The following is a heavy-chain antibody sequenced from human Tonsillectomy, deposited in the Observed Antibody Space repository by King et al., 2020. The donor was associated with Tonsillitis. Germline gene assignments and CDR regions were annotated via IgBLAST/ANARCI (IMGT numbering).Heavy chain of an antibody. J-gene: IGHJ4*02. CDR1: GFTFSSYW. D-gene: IGHD5-12*01. CDR2: VKHDGGET. CDR3: ARGGSDSDY. Sequence: VQLVESGGGLVQPGGSLRLSCAASGFTFSSYWMTWVRQAPGKGLEWGANVKHDGGETNYVDSVKGRFTISRDNAKNSLFLLMDSLRAEDTAVYYCARGGSDSDYWGQGTLVTVSS. V-gene: IGHV3-7*01.